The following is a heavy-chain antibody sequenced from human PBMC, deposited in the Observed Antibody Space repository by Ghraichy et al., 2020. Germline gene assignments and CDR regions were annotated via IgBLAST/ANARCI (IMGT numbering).Heavy chain of an antibody. J-gene: IGHJ3*02. CDR1: GGSISSSNW. Sequence: SETLSLTCAVSGGSISSSNWWSWVRQPPGKGLEWIGEIYHSGSTNYNPSLKSRVTISVDKSKNQFSLKLSSVTAADTAVYYCARDIGAVGAPDAFDIWGQGTMVTVSS. CDR3: ARDIGAVGAPDAFDI. CDR2: IYHSGST. D-gene: IGHD1-26*01. V-gene: IGHV4-4*02.